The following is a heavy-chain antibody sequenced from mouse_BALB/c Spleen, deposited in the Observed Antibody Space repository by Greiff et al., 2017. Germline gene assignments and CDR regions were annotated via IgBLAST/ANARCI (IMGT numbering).Heavy chain of an antibody. V-gene: IGHV5-12-1*01. CDR2: ISSGGGST. CDR1: GFAFSSYD. Sequence: EVQLQESGGGLVKPGGSLTLSCAASGFAFSSYDMSWVRQTPEKRLEWVAYISSGGGSTYYPDTVKGRFSISRDNAKNTLYLQMSSLKSEDTAMYYCARQGYGTFAYWGQGTLVTVSA. D-gene: IGHD2-10*02. CDR3: ARQGYGTFAY. J-gene: IGHJ3*01.